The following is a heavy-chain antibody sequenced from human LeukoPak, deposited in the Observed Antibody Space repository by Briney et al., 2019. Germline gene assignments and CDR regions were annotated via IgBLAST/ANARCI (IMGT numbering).Heavy chain of an antibody. Sequence: GGSLRLSCAASGFTFSTYSMHWVRQAPGKGLEWVSSITSSSSYAYYADSVKGRFTISRDNAKNSLYLQMNSLRAEDTAVYYCARFGPYCSGGSCNYGMDVWGQGTTVTVSS. CDR2: ITSSSSYA. V-gene: IGHV3-21*01. CDR3: ARFGPYCSGGSCNYGMDV. J-gene: IGHJ6*02. CDR1: GFTFSTYS. D-gene: IGHD2-15*01.